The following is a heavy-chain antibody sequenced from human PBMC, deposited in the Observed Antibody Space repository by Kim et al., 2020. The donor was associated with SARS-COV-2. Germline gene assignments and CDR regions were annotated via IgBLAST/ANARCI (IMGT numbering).Heavy chain of an antibody. CDR2: INSSSYI. J-gene: IGHJ4*02. V-gene: IGHV3-21*01. CDR3: ALASFDY. Sequence: GVSLRLSCAASGFTSSSYSMNWGPQAPGKVQARVSSINSSSYIYYADSVKGRFTISRDNAKNSLYLLMNSLRAEDTAVYYCALASFDYWGQGTLVTVSS. CDR1: GFTSSSYS.